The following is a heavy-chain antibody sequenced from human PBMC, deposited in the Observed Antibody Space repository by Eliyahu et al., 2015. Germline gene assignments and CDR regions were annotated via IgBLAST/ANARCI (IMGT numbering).Heavy chain of an antibody. CDR2: INPVRGGL. D-gene: IGHD3-10*01. V-gene: IGHV1-2*02. J-gene: IGHJ3*02. CDR1: GXTFSAYY. Sequence: QVQLVQSGAEVKKPGASVRVSCEASGXTFSAYYVHWVRQAPGQGLEWLGWINPVRGGLNYAQKFEGRVVMTRDSSVSKVFMELSSLTSDDTAVYYCARDLGSGSYGALDIWGQGTLVTVS. CDR3: ARDLGSGSYGALDI.